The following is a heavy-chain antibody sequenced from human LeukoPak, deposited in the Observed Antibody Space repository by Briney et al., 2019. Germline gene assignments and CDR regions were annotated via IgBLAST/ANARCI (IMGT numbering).Heavy chain of an antibody. Sequence: SVKVSCKASGGTFSSYAISWVRQAPGQGLEWMGGIIPIFGTANYAQKFQGRVTITADKSTSTAYMELSSLRSEDTAVYYCARAGYGDYGSYYYYYMDVWGKGTTVTVSS. CDR2: IIPIFGTA. D-gene: IGHD4-17*01. J-gene: IGHJ6*03. V-gene: IGHV1-69*06. CDR3: ARAGYGDYGSYYYYYMDV. CDR1: GGTFSSYA.